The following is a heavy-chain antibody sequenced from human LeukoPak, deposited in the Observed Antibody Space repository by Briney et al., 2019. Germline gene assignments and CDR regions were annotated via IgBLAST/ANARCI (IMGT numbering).Heavy chain of an antibody. CDR3: ATDIVVVAATPSSDY. CDR2: FDPEDGET. V-gene: IGHV1-24*01. CDR1: GYTLTELS. Sequence: ASVKVSCKVSGYTLTELSMHWVRQAPGKGLEWMGGFDPEDGETIYAQKFQGRVTTTDDTSTDTAYMELSSLRSEDTAVYYCATDIVVVAATPSSDYWGQGTLVTVSS. D-gene: IGHD2-15*01. J-gene: IGHJ4*02.